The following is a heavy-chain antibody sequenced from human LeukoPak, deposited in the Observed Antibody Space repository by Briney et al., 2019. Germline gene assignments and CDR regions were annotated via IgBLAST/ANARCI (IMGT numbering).Heavy chain of an antibody. CDR1: GFTFYDYA. Sequence: PGGSLRLSCAASGFTFYDYAMHWVRQAPGKGLEWVSGISWNSGSIGYADSVKGRFTISRDNAKNSLYLQMNSLRAEDTALYYCAKDGDDILTGYSESWGQGTLVTVSS. J-gene: IGHJ4*02. D-gene: IGHD3-9*01. CDR3: AKDGDDILTGYSES. V-gene: IGHV3-9*01. CDR2: ISWNSGSI.